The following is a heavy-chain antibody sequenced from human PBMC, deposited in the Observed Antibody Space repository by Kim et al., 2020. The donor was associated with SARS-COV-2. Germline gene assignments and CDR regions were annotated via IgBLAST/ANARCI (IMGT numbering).Heavy chain of an antibody. V-gene: IGHV5-51*01. J-gene: IGHJ3*02. Sequence: DTRYSPSFQGQVTISADKSIRTAYLQWSSLKASDTAMYYCARRFTPDAFDIWGQGTMVTVSS. CDR3: ARRFTPDAFDI. CDR2: DT.